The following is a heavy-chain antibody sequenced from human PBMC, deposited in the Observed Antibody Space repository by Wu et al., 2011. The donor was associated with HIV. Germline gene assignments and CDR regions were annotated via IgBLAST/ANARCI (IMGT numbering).Heavy chain of an antibody. D-gene: IGHD3-22*01. CDR2: INPNSGGT. V-gene: IGHV1-2*02. J-gene: IGHJ3*02. CDR1: GYTFTGYY. Sequence: QVQLVQSGAEVKKPGASVKVSCKASGYTFTGYYMHWVRQAPGQGLEWMGWINPNSGGTNYAQKFQGRVTMTRDTSISTAYMELSRLRSDDTAVYYCARRQSDSSGHDAFDIWGQGTMVTVSS. CDR3: ARRQSDSSGHDAFDI.